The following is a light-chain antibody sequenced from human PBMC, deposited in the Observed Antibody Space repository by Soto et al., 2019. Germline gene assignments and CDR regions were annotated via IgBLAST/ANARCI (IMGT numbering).Light chain of an antibody. J-gene: IGKJ5*01. V-gene: IGKV1-33*01. Sequence: DIQMTQSPSSLSASVGDRVSITCQAGQDINNYLNWYHQKPGKAPKLLIYDVSNLDTGVPSRFTGSGSGTDFTFTITSLQSDDVATYYCQQYASLPITFGHGTRLEI. CDR3: QQYASLPIT. CDR2: DVS. CDR1: QDINNY.